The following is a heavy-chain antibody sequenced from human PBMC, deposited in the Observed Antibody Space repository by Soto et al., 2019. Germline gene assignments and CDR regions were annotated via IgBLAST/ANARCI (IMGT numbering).Heavy chain of an antibody. CDR3: ARDMGQHLVMISSFYAMDA. J-gene: IGHJ6*02. Sequence: QVQLVQSWAEVKKPGASVKVSCKASGYSFNTYAMHWVRQAPGQRLEWLAWINAGNVNTKYSQKFQGRLTVTRDTTVSTAYMELSSLTYEDTAVYYSARDMGQHLVMISSFYAMDAWGQGTTVTVSS. V-gene: IGHV1-3*01. CDR1: GYSFNTYA. CDR2: INAGNVNT. D-gene: IGHD6-6*01.